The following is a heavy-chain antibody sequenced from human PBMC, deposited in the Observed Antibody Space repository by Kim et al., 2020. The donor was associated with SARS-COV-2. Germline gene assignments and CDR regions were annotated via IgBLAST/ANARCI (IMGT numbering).Heavy chain of an antibody. CDR1: GFTFSNAW. D-gene: IGHD3-10*01. CDR3: SRTYYYGSGSYKRRDYYYYYMDV. J-gene: IGHJ6*03. Sequence: GGSLRLSCAASGFTFSNAWMSWVRQASGKGLEWVGRIKSKTDGGTTDYAAPVKGRFTISRDDSKNTLYLQMNRLKTEDTAVYYCSRTYYYGSGSYKRRDYYYYYMDVWGKGTTVTVSS. CDR2: IKSKTDGGTT. V-gene: IGHV3-15*01.